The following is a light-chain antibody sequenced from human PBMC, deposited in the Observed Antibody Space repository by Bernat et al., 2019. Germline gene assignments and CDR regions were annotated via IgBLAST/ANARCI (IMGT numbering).Light chain of an antibody. CDR1: QSISSW. J-gene: IGKJ4*01. CDR3: QQYNSYST. V-gene: IGKV1-5*03. CDR2: KGL. Sequence: DIQMTQSPSTLSASVGDRVTITCRASQSISSWLAWYQQKPGKAPKPRIIKGLSLESGVPSRFSGSGSGTDFTLTISSLQPDDFATYYCQQYNSYSTFGGGTKVEVK.